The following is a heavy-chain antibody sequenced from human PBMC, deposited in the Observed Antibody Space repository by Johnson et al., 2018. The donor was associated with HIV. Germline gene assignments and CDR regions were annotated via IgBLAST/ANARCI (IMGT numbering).Heavy chain of an antibody. CDR2: INSDGTYT. D-gene: IGHD6-19*01. Sequence: VQLVESGGGLVQPGRSLRLSCAASGFTFDDYAMHWVRQVPGKGLEWVSGINSDGTYTTYADSVKGRFTISRDNAKNTLYLQMNSLRAEDTAVYYCARAVARGQWLANGYIWGQGTMVTVSS. V-gene: IGHV3-9*01. J-gene: IGHJ3*02. CDR1: GFTFDDYA. CDR3: ARAVARGQWLANGYI.